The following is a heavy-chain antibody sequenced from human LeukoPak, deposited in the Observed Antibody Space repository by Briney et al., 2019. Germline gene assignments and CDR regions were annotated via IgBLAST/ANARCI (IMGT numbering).Heavy chain of an antibody. CDR2: IVVGSGNT. V-gene: IGHV1-58*02. J-gene: IGHJ4*02. CDR1: GFTFTSSA. CDR3: AAREMAVSYYFDY. D-gene: IGHD5-24*01. Sequence: SVKVSCKASGFTFTSSAMQWVRQARGQRLEWIGWIVVGSGNTNYAQKFQERVTITRDMSTSTVYMELSSLRSEDTAVYYCAAREMAVSYYFDYWGQGTLVTVSS.